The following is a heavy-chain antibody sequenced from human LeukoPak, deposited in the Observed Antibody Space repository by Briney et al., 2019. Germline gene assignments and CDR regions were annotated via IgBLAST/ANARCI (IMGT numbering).Heavy chain of an antibody. J-gene: IGHJ4*02. CDR2: IYPGDSDT. D-gene: IGHD4-17*01. CDR3: ARHFRSNGDFGPPDY. Sequence: GESLKISCKGSGYSITSYWIVWVCQMPGKGLEWMGIIYPGDSDTRYSPSLQGQVTILADKSISTAYLQWSSLKASDTAMYYCARHFRSNGDFGPPDYWGQGTLVTVSS. V-gene: IGHV5-51*01. CDR1: GYSITSYW.